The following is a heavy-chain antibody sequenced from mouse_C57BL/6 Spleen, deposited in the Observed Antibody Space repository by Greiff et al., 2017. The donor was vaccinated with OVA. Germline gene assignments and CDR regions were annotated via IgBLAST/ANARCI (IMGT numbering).Heavy chain of an antibody. CDR3: TAYYGNYYAMDY. D-gene: IGHD2-10*01. J-gene: IGHJ4*01. CDR1: GYTFTDYE. CDR2: IDPETGGT. V-gene: IGHV1-15*01. Sequence: QVHVKQSGAELVRPGASVTLSCKASGYTFTDYEMHWVKQTPVHGLEWIGAIDPETGGTAYNQKFKGKAILTADKSSSTAYMELRSLTSEDSAVYYCTAYYGNYYAMDYWGQGTSVTVSS.